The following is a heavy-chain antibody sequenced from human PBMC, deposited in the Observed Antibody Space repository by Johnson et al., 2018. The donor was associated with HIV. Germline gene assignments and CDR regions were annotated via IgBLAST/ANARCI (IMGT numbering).Heavy chain of an antibody. J-gene: IGHJ3*02. CDR1: GFTFSNYV. D-gene: IGHD6-6*01. CDR3: ARDRGIAARPFRYAFDI. CDR2: ISSSGSTI. V-gene: IGHV3-48*04. Sequence: MLLVESGGGLVQPGGSLTLSCAASGFTFSNYVMHWVRQAPGKGLEWVSYISSSGSTIYYADSVKGRFTISRDNAKNSLYLQMNSLRAEDTALYYCARDRGIAARPFRYAFDIWGQGTMVTVSS.